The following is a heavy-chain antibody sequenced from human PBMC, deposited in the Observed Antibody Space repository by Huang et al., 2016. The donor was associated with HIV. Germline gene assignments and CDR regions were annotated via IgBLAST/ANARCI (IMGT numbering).Heavy chain of an antibody. CDR1: GVSFSVYA. D-gene: IGHD3-16*01. CDR2: SVPRFGLT. V-gene: IGHV1-69*10. J-gene: IGHJ4*03. CDR3: AREGQNWLGKPFGALAF. Sequence: QAQLVQSGAAVMKPGSSVRVSCKASGVSFSVYAFSWVRRGPGQGLDWRGGSVPRFGLTNYAPRLQGRVTISADKSSNTVYLELTSLRSGDTAVYYCAREGQNWLGKPFGALAFWGQGTEVIVSS.